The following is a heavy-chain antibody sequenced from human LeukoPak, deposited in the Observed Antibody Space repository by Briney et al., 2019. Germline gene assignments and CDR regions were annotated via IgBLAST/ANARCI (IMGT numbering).Heavy chain of an antibody. J-gene: IGHJ3*02. Sequence: GASVKVSCKASGYTFTGHYMHWVRQAPGPGLEGMGWINPNSGDTTYAQKFQGSVTMTRYTSISTAYMELSSLRSDDTAVYYCARRCSGGTCSGAFDIWGQGTMVTVSS. CDR2: INPNSGDT. CDR3: ARRCSGGTCSGAFDI. CDR1: GYTFTGHY. D-gene: IGHD2-15*01. V-gene: IGHV1-2*02.